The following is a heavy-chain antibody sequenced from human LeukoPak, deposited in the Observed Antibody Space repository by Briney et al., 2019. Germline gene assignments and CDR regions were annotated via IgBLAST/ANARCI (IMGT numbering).Heavy chain of an antibody. J-gene: IGHJ4*02. Sequence: SVKVSCKASGGTFSSYAISWVRQAPGQGLEWMGGIIPIFGTANYAQKFQGRVTITTDESTSTAYMELSSLRSEDTAVYYCARGPYGLMVYANIDYWGQGTLVTVSS. D-gene: IGHD2-8*01. CDR2: IIPIFGTA. CDR1: GGTFSSYA. V-gene: IGHV1-69*05. CDR3: ARGPYGLMVYANIDY.